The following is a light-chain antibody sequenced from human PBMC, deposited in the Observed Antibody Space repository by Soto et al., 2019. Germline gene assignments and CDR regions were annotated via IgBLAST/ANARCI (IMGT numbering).Light chain of an antibody. CDR2: DVS. J-gene: IGLJ1*01. CDR3: KSYTSSRTLHSV. CDR1: SSDVGGYNY. Sequence: QSALTQPASVSGSPGQSITISCTGTSSDVGGYNYVSWYQQHPGKAPKLMIYDVSNRPSGVSNRFSGSKSGNTASLTISGLQAEDEADYYCKSYTSSRTLHSVLGNGTKVTV. V-gene: IGLV2-14*01.